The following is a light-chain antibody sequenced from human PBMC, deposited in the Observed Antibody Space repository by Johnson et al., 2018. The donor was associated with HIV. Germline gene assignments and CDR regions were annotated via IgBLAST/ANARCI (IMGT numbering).Light chain of an antibody. CDR1: SSNIGNNY. J-gene: IGLJ1*01. CDR3: GTWDSSLSAYV. Sequence: QAVLTQPPSVSAAPGQKVTISCSGSSSNIGNNYVSWYQQLPGTAPKLLIYDNNKLPSGIPYRFSGSKSGTSATLGITGLQTGDEADYYCGTWDSSLSAYVFGTGTKVTVL. V-gene: IGLV1-51*01. CDR2: DNN.